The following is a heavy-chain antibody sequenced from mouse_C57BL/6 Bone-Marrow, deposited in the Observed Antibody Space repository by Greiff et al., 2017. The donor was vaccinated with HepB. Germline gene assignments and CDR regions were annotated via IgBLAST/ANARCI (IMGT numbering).Heavy chain of an antibody. CDR2: IDPSDSET. J-gene: IGHJ2*01. Sequence: QVQLKQSGAELVRPGSSVKLSCKASGYTFTSYWMHWVKQRPIQGLEWIGNIDPSDSETHYNQKFKDKATLTVDKSSSTAYMQLSSLTSEDSAVYYCARSGTTPFDYWGQGTTLTVSS. CDR1: GYTFTSYW. D-gene: IGHD1-1*01. V-gene: IGHV1-52*01. CDR3: ARSGTTPFDY.